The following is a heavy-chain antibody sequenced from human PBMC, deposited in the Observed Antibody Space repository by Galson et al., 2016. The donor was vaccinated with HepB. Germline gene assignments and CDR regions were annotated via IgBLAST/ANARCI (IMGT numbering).Heavy chain of an antibody. D-gene: IGHD5-12*01. CDR3: AREGNGYDSDFDY. J-gene: IGHJ4*02. CDR1: GYTFTTYG. V-gene: IGHV1-18*04. CDR2: ISPYDGNT. Sequence: SVKVSCKASGYTFTTYGISWVRQAPGQELEWMGWISPYDGNTNYAQKFQGRVTMSTDTSTSTAYMELRSLRSDDTAAYYCAREGNGYDSDFDYWGQGTAVTVSS.